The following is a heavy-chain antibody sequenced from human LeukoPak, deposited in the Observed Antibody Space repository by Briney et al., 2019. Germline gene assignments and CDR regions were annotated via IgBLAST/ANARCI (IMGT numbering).Heavy chain of an antibody. CDR2: ISYDGSNK. V-gene: IGHV3-30*04. J-gene: IGHJ4*02. CDR1: GFTFSSYA. Sequence: GGSLRLSCAASGFTFSSYAMHWVRQAPGKGLEWVAVISYDGSNKYYADFVKGRFTIFRDNSKNTLYLQMNSLRAEDTAVYYCARETYYYDSSGYGLDYWGQGTLVTVSS. CDR3: ARETYYYDSSGYGLDY. D-gene: IGHD3-22*01.